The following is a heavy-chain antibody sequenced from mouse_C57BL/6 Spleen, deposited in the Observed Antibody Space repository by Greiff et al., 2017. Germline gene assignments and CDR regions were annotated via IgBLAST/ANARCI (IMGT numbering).Heavy chain of an antibody. V-gene: IGHV7-3*01. CDR1: GFTLTDYY. CDR2: IRNKANGYTT. D-gene: IGHD2-3*01. CDR3: ARWMDYYAMDY. J-gene: IGHJ4*01. Sequence: EVKLVESGGGLVQPGGSLRLSCAASGFTLTDYYMSWVRQPPGKALEWLGFIRNKANGYTTEYSASVKGRFTISRDNSQSILYLQMNALRAEDSATYYCARWMDYYAMDYWGQGTSVTVSS.